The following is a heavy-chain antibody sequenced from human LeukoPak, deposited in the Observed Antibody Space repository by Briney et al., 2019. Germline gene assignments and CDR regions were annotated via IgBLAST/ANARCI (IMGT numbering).Heavy chain of an antibody. V-gene: IGHV4-59*01. CDR3: ARDRYIGYYYYGMDV. CDR1: GGSISSYY. CDR2: IYYGGST. J-gene: IGHJ6*02. Sequence: SETLSLTCTVSGGSISSYYWSWIRQPPGKGLEWIGYIYYGGSTNYSPSLKSRVTISVDTSKNQFSLKLSSVTAADTAVYYCARDRYIGYYYYGMDVWGQGTTVTVSS. D-gene: IGHD5-18*01.